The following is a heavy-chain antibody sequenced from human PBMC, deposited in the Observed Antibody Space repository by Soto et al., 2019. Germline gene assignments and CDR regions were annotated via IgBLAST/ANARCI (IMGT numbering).Heavy chain of an antibody. CDR3: VKDSSRWYYFDY. CDR2: ITASGSFT. D-gene: IGHD6-13*01. J-gene: IGHJ4*02. Sequence: GGSLRLSCAASGFTFNNFAMSWVRQAPGKGLEWVSGITASGSFTYYAASVKGRFTISRDNRKNTLSLQIDGLRGEDTASYYCVKDSSRWYYFDYWGPGTLVTVSS. CDR1: GFTFNNFA. V-gene: IGHV3-23*01.